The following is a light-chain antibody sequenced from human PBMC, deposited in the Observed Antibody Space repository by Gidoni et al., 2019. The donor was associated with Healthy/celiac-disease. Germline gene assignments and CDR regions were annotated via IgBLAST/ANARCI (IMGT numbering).Light chain of an antibody. Sequence: DIVMTQSPDSLAVSLGERATINCKSSQSVLYSSNNKNYLAWYQQKPGQPPKLLIYWASTRESGVPDRFLCSGSGTDFTLTISSLQAEDVAVYYCQQYFNTPYTFGQGTKLEIK. V-gene: IGKV4-1*01. CDR1: QSVLYSSNNKNY. CDR2: WAS. CDR3: QQYFNTPYT. J-gene: IGKJ2*01.